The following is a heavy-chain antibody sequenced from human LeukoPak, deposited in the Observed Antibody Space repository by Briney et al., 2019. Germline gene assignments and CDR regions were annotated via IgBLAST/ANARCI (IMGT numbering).Heavy chain of an antibody. CDR2: IFFSGST. CDR3: ATDRSGLYFFDY. D-gene: IGHD3/OR15-3a*01. Sequence: SETLSLTCTVSGVSFSSHYWTWIRQAPGKGLEWIGNIFFSGSTHYNPSLKSRVTISVDTSKSQVSLKLNSLTAADTAIYYCATDRSGLYFFDYWGQRTLVTVSS. V-gene: IGHV4-59*11. CDR1: GVSFSSHY. J-gene: IGHJ4*02.